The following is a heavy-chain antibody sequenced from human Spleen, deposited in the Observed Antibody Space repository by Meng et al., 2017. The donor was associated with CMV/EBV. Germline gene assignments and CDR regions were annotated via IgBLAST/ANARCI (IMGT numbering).Heavy chain of an antibody. CDR3: AKDGIEGYYDSSGYYDY. D-gene: IGHD3-22*01. CDR2: IPGNGDNT. CDR1: GFTFSSYA. V-gene: IGHV3-23*01. J-gene: IGHJ4*02. Sequence: GESLKISCAASGFTFSSYAMSWVRQGPGKGLEWVSVIPGNGDNTYYADSVKGRFTISRDNSKNTLYLEMNSLRAEDTAVFYCAKDGIEGYYDSSGYYDYWGQGTLVTVSS.